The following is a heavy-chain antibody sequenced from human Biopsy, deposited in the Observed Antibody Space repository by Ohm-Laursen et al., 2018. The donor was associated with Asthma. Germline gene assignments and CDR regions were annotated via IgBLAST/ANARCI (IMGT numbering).Heavy chain of an antibody. D-gene: IGHD2-21*01. CDR2: IAWDGINS. CDR1: GFTFSTYG. Sequence: SLRLSCTASGFTFSTYGMHWVRQAPGKGLEWVAFIAWDGINSYYADSVKGRFTISRDNSRNTLYLQKNSLRADDTAVYYCARAGESDLVGGLDVWGQGTTVTVS. J-gene: IGHJ6*02. CDR3: ARAGESDLVGGLDV. V-gene: IGHV3-30*03.